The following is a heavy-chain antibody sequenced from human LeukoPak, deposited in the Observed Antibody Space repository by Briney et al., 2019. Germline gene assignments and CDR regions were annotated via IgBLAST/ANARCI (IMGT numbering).Heavy chain of an antibody. Sequence: PSETLSLTCAVYGVSFSGYYWSWIRQPPGKGLEWIGEINHSGSTNYNPSLKSRVTISVDTSKNQFSLKLSSVTAADTAVYFCARRRDGFPYYFDYWGQGNLVTVSP. V-gene: IGHV4-34*01. CDR2: INHSGST. CDR1: GVSFSGYY. CDR3: ARRRDGFPYYFDY. J-gene: IGHJ4*02. D-gene: IGHD5-24*01.